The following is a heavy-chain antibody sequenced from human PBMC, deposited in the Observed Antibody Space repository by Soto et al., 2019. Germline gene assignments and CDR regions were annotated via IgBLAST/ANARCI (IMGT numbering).Heavy chain of an antibody. V-gene: IGHV3-23*01. CDR2: ISASSYSK. J-gene: IGHJ4*02. CDR3: ATSYGDTWDLYYFDF. D-gene: IGHD5-18*01. Sequence: EVRLLESGGGLVQPGGSLRLSCAASGVSISIYSMSWVRQAPGRGLEWLSGISASSYSKYYADSVRGRFTISRDNSRNTLDLQMNTLRDDDTALYDCATSYGDTWDLYYFDFWGQGTLVSVSS. CDR1: GVSISIYS.